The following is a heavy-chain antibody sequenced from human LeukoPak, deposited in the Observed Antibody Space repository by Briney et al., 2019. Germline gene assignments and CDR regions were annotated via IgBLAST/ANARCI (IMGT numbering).Heavy chain of an antibody. CDR1: DGSISSRNYY. CDR3: ARLSGPPYYDILTGPWFDY. CDR2: IYYSGIT. J-gene: IGHJ4*02. V-gene: IGHV4-39*01. Sequence: SSETLSLTCSVSDGSISSRNYYWGWIRQPPGKGLEWIGSIYYSGITCSNPSLKSRVTISVDTSKNQFSLKLSSVTAADTAVYYCARLSGPPYYDILTGPWFDYWGQGALVTVSS. D-gene: IGHD3-9*01.